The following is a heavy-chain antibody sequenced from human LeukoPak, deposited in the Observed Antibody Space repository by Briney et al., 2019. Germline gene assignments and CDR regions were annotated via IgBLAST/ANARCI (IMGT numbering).Heavy chain of an antibody. D-gene: IGHD1-26*01. Sequence: GGSLRLSCAASGFTVSSNYMSWVRQAPGKGLEWVSVIYSGGSTHYADSVKGRFTISRDNSKNTLYLQMNSLRAEDTAVYYCAKAPGELLPYYFDYWGRGTLVTVSS. CDR3: AKAPGELLPYYFDY. CDR2: IYSGGST. J-gene: IGHJ4*02. CDR1: GFTVSSNY. V-gene: IGHV3-66*01.